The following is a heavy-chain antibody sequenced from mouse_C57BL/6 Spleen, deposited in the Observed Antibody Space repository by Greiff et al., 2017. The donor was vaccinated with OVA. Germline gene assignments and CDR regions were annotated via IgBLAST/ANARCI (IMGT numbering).Heavy chain of an antibody. CDR2: IHPNSGST. J-gene: IGHJ2*01. CDR1: GYTFTSYW. V-gene: IGHV1-64*01. D-gene: IGHD1-1*01. CDR3: ATYYYGSYYFDY. Sequence: VKLQQPGAELVKPGASVKLSCKASGYTFTSYWMHWVKQRPGQGLEWIGMIHPNSGSTNYNEKFKSKATLTVDKSSSTAYMQLSSLTSEDSAVYYCATYYYGSYYFDYWGQGTTLTVSS.